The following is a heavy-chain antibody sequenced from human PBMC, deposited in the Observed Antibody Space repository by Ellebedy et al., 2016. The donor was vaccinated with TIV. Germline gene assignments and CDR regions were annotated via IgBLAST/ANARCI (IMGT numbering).Heavy chain of an antibody. CDR2: ISNSGRPI. CDR1: GGSFSGYF. V-gene: IGHV3-11*04. D-gene: IGHD3-22*01. Sequence: PSETLSLTCTVYGGSFSGYFWSWIRQPPGKGLEWVSYISNSGRPIYYTNSVKGRFTISRDNAKNSLYLQMHSLTAEDTAVYYCARDRATMILWYNGMDVWGPGTTVTVSS. J-gene: IGHJ6*02. CDR3: ARDRATMILWYNGMDV.